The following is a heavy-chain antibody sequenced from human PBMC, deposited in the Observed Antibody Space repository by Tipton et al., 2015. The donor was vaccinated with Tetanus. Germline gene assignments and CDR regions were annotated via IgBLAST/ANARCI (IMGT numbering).Heavy chain of an antibody. CDR3: STDINGEAY. D-gene: IGHD3-10*01. CDR2: MFPQFGTS. V-gene: IGHV1-69*06. Sequence: QSGAEVKKPGSSVRVSCKTSGGTFKGYAISWVRQAPGQGLEWLGGMFPQFGTSNYAPKFQDRVTITADTSTDTVYMDLRSLRFDDTATYYCSTDINGEAYWGQGTPVTVSS. CDR1: GGTFKGYA. J-gene: IGHJ4*02.